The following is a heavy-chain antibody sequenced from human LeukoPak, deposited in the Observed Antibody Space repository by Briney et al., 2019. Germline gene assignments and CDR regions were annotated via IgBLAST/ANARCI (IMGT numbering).Heavy chain of an antibody. Sequence: PSETLSLTCTVSGGSISRYYWIWIRQPPGKRLEWIGYIYDSGSTNYNPSLKSRVTISVDTSKRQFSLKLRSVTAKGSAVYYCARVETYYNLLTGYYPRTWFDHWGQGTLVTVSS. V-gene: IGHV4-59*01. D-gene: IGHD3-9*01. CDR1: GGSISRYY. J-gene: IGHJ5*02. CDR2: IYDSGST. CDR3: ARVETYYNLLTGYYPRTWFDH.